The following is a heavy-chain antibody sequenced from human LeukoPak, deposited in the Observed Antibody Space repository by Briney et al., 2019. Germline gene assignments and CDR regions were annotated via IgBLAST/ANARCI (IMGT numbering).Heavy chain of an antibody. CDR3: ARRGEWLRFHYFDY. J-gene: IGHJ4*02. CDR2: LHYSGST. D-gene: IGHD5-12*01. Sequence: SETLSLTCTVSGGSISSTSYYWGWIRQPPGKGLEWIGSLHYSGSTYYNPSLKSRVTISVDTSKNQFSLKLSSVTAADTAVYYCARRGEWLRFHYFDYWGQGTLVTVSS. CDR1: GGSISSTSYY. V-gene: IGHV4-39*01.